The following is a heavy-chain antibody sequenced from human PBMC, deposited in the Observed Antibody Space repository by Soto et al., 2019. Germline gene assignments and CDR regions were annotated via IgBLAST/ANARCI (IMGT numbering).Heavy chain of an antibody. CDR1: GFTFSSYG. D-gene: IGHD2-15*01. V-gene: IGHV3-30*18. J-gene: IGHJ6*02. Sequence: QVQLVESGGGVVQPGRSLRLSCAASGFTFSSYGMHWVRQAPGKGLEWVAVMSYDGSGKYYADSVKGRFTISRDNSKNTLYLQMNSLSAEDTALYYCAKAGAARAHYMDVWGQGTTVTVSS. CDR2: MSYDGSGK. CDR3: AKAGAARAHYMDV.